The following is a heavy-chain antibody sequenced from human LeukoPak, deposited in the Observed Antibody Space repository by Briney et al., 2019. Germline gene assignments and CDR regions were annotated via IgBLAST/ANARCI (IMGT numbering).Heavy chain of an antibody. CDR1: GGSVSSGGYS. V-gene: IGHV4-30-2*01. CDR2: IYHSGST. D-gene: IGHD4-17*01. Sequence: PSETLSLTCAVSGGSVSSGGYSWSWIRQPPGKGLEWIGYIYHSGSTYYNPSLKSRVTISVDRSKNQFSLELSSVTAADTAVYYCARALYGDSQLVHDAFDIWGQGTMVTVSS. J-gene: IGHJ3*02. CDR3: ARALYGDSQLVHDAFDI.